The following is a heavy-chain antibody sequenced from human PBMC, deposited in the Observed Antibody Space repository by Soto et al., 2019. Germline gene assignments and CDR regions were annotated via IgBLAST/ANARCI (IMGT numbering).Heavy chain of an antibody. CDR2: IIPIFRTT. Sequence: QVQLVQSGAEVKKPGSSVKVSCKTSGGTFSTYAISWVRQAPGQGLEWMGGIIPIFRTTNYAQKFRGRVTITADESTGTAYMELSSLRTEDTAMYYCAKRGKDYGDPPFDYWGQGTLVTVSS. CDR1: GGTFSTYA. J-gene: IGHJ4*02. D-gene: IGHD4-17*01. V-gene: IGHV1-69*01. CDR3: AKRGKDYGDPPFDY.